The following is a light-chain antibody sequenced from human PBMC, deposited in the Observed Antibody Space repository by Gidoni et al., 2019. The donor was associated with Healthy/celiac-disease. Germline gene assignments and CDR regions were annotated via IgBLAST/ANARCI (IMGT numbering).Light chain of an antibody. V-gene: IGKV1-39*01. Sequence: DIQMTQSPSALSASVGDRVTITCRASQSISGHLDWYQQKPGKAPKLLIYAASSLQSGVPSRFSGSGSATDFILTISSLPPEDFATYYCQPGFNVPRTFGGGTKVEI. CDR3: QPGFNVPRT. CDR1: QSISGH. CDR2: AAS. J-gene: IGKJ4*01.